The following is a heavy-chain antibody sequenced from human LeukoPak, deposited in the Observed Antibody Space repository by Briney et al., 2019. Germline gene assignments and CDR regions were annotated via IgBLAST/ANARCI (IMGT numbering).Heavy chain of an antibody. V-gene: IGHV4-59*12. CDR2: IYYSGST. CDR1: AGSINNYY. D-gene: IGHD6-19*01. CDR3: VSLGCDGYSSGWYPCGDY. J-gene: IGHJ4*02. Sequence: SETLSLTCTVSAGSINNYYWSWIRQPPGKGLEWIGYIYYSGSTNYNPSLKSRVTISVDKSKNQFSLKLSSVTAADTAVYYCVSLGCDGYSSGWYPCGDYWGQGTLVTVSS.